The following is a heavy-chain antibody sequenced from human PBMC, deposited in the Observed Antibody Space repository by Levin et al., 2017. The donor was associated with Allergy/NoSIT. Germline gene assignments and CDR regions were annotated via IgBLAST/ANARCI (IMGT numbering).Heavy chain of an antibody. Sequence: PAASVKVSCKASGYSFSNHAMNWVRQAPGQGLEWLGWINGGNGNSKSSQNFQGRLTITRDTSASTAYMELSSLRSEDTAVYYCARSIAVPATHWWFDLWGRGTLVTVSS. V-gene: IGHV1-3*01. CDR1: GYSFSNHA. CDR3: ARSIAVPATHWWFDL. J-gene: IGHJ2*01. CDR2: INGGNGNS. D-gene: IGHD6-19*01.